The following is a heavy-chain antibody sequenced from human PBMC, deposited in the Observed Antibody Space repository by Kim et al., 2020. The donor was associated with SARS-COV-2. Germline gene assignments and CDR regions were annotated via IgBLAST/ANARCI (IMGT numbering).Heavy chain of an antibody. Sequence: GGSLRLSCAASGFTFSSYSMNWVRQAPGKGLEWVSSISSSSSYIYYADSVKGRFTISRDNAKNSLYLQMNSLRAEDTAVYYCARALGGWYYYYYYGMDVWGQGTTVTV. CDR3: ARALGGWYYYYYYGMDV. J-gene: IGHJ6*02. V-gene: IGHV3-21*01. D-gene: IGHD2-15*01. CDR1: GFTFSSYS. CDR2: ISSSSSYI.